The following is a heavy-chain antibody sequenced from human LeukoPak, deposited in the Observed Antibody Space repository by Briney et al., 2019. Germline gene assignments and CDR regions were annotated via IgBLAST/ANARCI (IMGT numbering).Heavy chain of an antibody. J-gene: IGHJ4*02. CDR3: ARVYEISGYLIDY. CDR2: IYYSGST. V-gene: IGHV4-59*08. Sequence: SETLSLTCTVSGGSISSYYWSWIRQPPGKGLEWIGYIYYSGSTNYNPSLKSRVTISVDTSKNQFSLKLSSVTAADTAVYYCARVYEISGYLIDYWGQGTLVTVSS. CDR1: GGSISSYY. D-gene: IGHD3-22*01.